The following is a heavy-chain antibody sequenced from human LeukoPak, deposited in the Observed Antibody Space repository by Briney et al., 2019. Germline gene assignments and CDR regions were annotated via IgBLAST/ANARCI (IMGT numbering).Heavy chain of an antibody. CDR3: AMGSVGYYYYGMDV. CDR1: GYTFPSYD. D-gene: IGHD1-26*01. CDR2: MNPNSGNT. J-gene: IGHJ6*02. V-gene: IGHV1-8*01. Sequence: ASVKVSCKASGYTFPSYDINWVRQATGQGLEWMGWMNPNSGNTGYAQKFQGRVTMTRNTSISTAYMELSSLRSEDTAVYYCAMGSVGYYYYGMDVWGQGTTVTVSS.